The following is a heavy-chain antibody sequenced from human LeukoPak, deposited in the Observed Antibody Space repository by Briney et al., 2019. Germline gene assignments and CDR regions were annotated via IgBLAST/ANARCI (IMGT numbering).Heavy chain of an antibody. CDR3: AAPNNSGLSRPLKT. Sequence: GGSLRLSCAASGFTFSSYAMHWVRQAPGKGLEWVAVISYDGSNKYYADSVMGRLTISRDNSENTLFLQMNSLRSEDTAVYYCAAPNNSGLSRPLKTWGQGTLVTVSS. V-gene: IGHV3-30*04. D-gene: IGHD6-19*01. J-gene: IGHJ5*02. CDR1: GFTFSSYA. CDR2: ISYDGSNK.